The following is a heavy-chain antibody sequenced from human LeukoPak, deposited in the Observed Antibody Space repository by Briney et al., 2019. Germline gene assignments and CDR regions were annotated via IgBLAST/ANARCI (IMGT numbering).Heavy chain of an antibody. V-gene: IGHV4-61*02. Sequence: PSETLSLTCTVSGGSISSGRYYWRWIRQPAGKGLEWIVRIYTRGRTNYNPSLKRRVTISVDTSKNQFSLKLSSVTAADTAVYYCARGSTYYDYVWGSYRYNWFDPWGQGTLVTVSS. D-gene: IGHD3-16*02. CDR1: GGSISSGRYY. CDR2: IYTRGRT. CDR3: ARGSTYYDYVWGSYRYNWFDP. J-gene: IGHJ5*02.